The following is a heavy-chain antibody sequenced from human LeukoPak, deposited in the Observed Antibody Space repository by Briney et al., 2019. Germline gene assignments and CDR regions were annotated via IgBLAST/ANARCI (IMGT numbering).Heavy chain of an antibody. CDR2: IYSGGST. CDR3: ARETYYYGSGSPGYFDY. Sequence: GGSLRLSCAASGFTVSSNYMSWVRQAPGKGLEWVSDIYSGGSTYYADSVKGRFTISRDNSKNTLYLQMNSLRAEDTAVYYCARETYYYGSGSPGYFDYWGQGTLVTVSS. V-gene: IGHV3-53*01. D-gene: IGHD3-10*01. CDR1: GFTVSSNY. J-gene: IGHJ4*02.